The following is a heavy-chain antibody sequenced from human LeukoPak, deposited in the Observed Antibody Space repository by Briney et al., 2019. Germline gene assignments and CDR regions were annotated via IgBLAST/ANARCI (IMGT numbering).Heavy chain of an antibody. V-gene: IGHV4-59*08. J-gene: IGHJ4*02. Sequence: KPSETLSLTCTVSGGSISSYYWSWIWQPPGKGLEWIGYIYYSGSTNYNPSLKSRVTISVDTSKNQFSLKLSSVTAADTAVYYCARSRRPGSFGSFDYWGQGTLVTVSS. CDR2: IYYSGST. CDR1: GGSISSYY. CDR3: ARSRRPGSFGSFDY. D-gene: IGHD5-18*01.